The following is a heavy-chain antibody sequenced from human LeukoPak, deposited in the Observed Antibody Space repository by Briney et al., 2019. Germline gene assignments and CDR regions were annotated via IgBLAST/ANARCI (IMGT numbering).Heavy chain of an antibody. Sequence: PSDTLSLTCAVYGGSFSGYYWSWIRQPPGKGLEWIGEINHSGSTNYNPSLKSRVTISVDTSKNQFSLKLSSVTAADTAVYYCARLRSLLWFGESRAFDIWGQGTMVTVSS. CDR1: GGSFSGYY. CDR2: INHSGST. CDR3: ARLRSLLWFGESRAFDI. V-gene: IGHV4-34*01. J-gene: IGHJ3*02. D-gene: IGHD3-10*01.